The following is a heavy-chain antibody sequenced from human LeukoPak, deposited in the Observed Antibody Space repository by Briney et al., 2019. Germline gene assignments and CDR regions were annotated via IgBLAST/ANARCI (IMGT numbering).Heavy chain of an antibody. V-gene: IGHV3-9*01. D-gene: IGHD6-19*01. CDR1: GFTFDDYA. Sequence: PGRSLRLSCAASGFTFDDYAMHWVRQAPGKGLEWVSGISWNSGSIGYADSVKGRFTISRDNAKNSLYLQMNSLRAEDTALYYCAKGHRIAVAGSFDYWGQGTLVTVSS. CDR3: AKGHRIAVAGSFDY. CDR2: ISWNSGSI. J-gene: IGHJ4*02.